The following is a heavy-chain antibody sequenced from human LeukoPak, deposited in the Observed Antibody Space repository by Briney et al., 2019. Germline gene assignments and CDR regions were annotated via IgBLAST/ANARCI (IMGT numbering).Heavy chain of an antibody. V-gene: IGHV4-4*07. CDR3: ARTHYDFWTDY. J-gene: IGHJ4*02. D-gene: IGHD3-3*01. CDR1: GCSISSYY. CDR2: IYASGST. Sequence: SETLSLTCTVSGCSISSYYWSWIRQPAGKGLEWIGRIYASGSTNYNPSLKSRVTMSVDTSKNQFSLKLSSVTAADTAVYYCARTHYDFWTDYWGQGTLVTVSS.